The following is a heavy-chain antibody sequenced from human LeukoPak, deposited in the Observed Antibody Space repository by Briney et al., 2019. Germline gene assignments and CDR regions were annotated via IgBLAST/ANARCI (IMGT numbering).Heavy chain of an antibody. CDR1: GFTFSSYA. D-gene: IGHD3-22*01. CDR2: ISGSGGST. J-gene: IGHJ3*02. CDR3: AKTYYYDSSGYFYAFDI. Sequence: PGGSLRLSCAASGFTFSSYAMSWVRQAPGKGLDWVSAISGSGGSTYYADSVKGRFTISRDNSKNTLYLQMNSLRAEDTAVYYCAKTYYYDSSGYFYAFDIWGQGTMVTVSS. V-gene: IGHV3-23*01.